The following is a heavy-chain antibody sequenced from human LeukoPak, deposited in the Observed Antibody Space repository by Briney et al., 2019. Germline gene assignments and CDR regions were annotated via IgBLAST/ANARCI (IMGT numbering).Heavy chain of an antibody. V-gene: IGHV4-39*01. J-gene: IGHJ4*02. CDR1: GGSISSSSYY. D-gene: IGHD6-19*01. CDR2: IYYSRGT. Sequence: PSETLSLTCTVSGGSISSSSYYWGWIRQPPGKGLEWIGSIYYSRGTYYNPSLKSRVTISVDTSKNQLSLKLSSVTAADTAVYYCARRNPGYSSGWFYWGQGTLVTVSS. CDR3: ARRNPGYSSGWFY.